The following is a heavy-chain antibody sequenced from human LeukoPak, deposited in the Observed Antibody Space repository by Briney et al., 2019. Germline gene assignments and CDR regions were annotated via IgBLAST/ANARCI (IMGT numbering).Heavy chain of an antibody. V-gene: IGHV3-30*18. Sequence: GGSLRLSCAASGFTFSSYGMHWVRQAPGKGLEWVAVISYDGSNKYYADSVKGRFTISRDNSKNTLYLQMNSLRAEDTAVYYCAKEFLAISWDILTGYYPASFDYWGQGTLVTVSS. J-gene: IGHJ4*02. D-gene: IGHD3-9*01. CDR1: GFTFSSYG. CDR2: ISYDGSNK. CDR3: AKEFLAISWDILTGYYPASFDY.